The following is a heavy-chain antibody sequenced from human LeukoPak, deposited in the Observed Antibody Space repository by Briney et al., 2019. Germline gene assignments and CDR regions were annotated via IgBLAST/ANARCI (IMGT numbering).Heavy chain of an antibody. V-gene: IGHV1-18*01. J-gene: IGHJ4*02. Sequence: GASAKVSCKASGYTSTSYGITWVRQAPGQGLEWMGWTSAYNGNTNYAQKFQGRVTMTTDTSTGTAYMELRSLRSDDTAVYYCASRHYYVSGTETGDYFDFWGQGTLVTVSS. CDR1: GYTSTSYG. D-gene: IGHD3-10*01. CDR3: ASRHYYVSGTETGDYFDF. CDR2: TSAYNGNT.